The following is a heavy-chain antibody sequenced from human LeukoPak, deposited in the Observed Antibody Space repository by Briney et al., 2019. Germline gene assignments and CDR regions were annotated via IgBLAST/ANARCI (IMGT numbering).Heavy chain of an antibody. Sequence: SETLSLTCAVYGGSFSGYYWSWIRQPPGKGLEWIGEINHSGSTNYNPSLKSRVTISVDTSKNQFSLKLSSVTAADTAVYYCARGDGSVFDYWGQGTLVTVSS. J-gene: IGHJ4*02. V-gene: IGHV4-34*01. CDR2: INHSGST. D-gene: IGHD1-26*01. CDR1: GGSFSGYY. CDR3: ARGDGSVFDY.